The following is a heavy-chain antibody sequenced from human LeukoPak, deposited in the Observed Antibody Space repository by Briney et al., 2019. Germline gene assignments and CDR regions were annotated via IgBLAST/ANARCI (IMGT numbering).Heavy chain of an antibody. CDR1: GFTFSSYA. CDR3: AKAPVTSCRGAYCYPFDY. CDR2: ISGSGGGT. D-gene: IGHD2-21*01. J-gene: IGHJ4*02. V-gene: IGHV3-23*01. Sequence: GGSLRLSCAASGFTFSSYAMSWVRQAPGKGLEWVSAISGSGGGTYYADSVKGRFTISRDNSKNTLYLQMNSLRAEDAAVYYCAKAPVTSCRGAYCYPFDYWGQGTLVTVSS.